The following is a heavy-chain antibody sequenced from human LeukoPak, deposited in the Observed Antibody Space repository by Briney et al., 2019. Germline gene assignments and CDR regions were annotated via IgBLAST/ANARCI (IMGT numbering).Heavy chain of an antibody. V-gene: IGHV3-23*01. J-gene: IGHJ3*02. D-gene: IGHD3-3*01. CDR3: AKGGAGLDYDFWRGYSYAFDI. CDR1: GFTFSSYA. Sequence: PGGSLRLSCAASGFTFSSYAMSWVRQAPGKGLEWVSAISGSGGSTYYADSVKGRFTISRDNSKNTLYLQMNSLRAEDTAVYYCAKGGAGLDYDFWRGYSYAFDIWGQGTRVTVSS. CDR2: ISGSGGST.